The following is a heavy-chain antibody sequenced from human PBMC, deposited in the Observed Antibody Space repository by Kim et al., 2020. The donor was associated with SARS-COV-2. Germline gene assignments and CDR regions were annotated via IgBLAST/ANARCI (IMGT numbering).Heavy chain of an antibody. CDR3: ARGDLDYGDYSDLAFDI. V-gene: IGHV4-31*03. J-gene: IGHJ3*02. Sequence: SETLSLTCTVSGGSISSGGYYWSWIRQHPGKGLEWIGYIYYSGSTYYNPSLKSRITTSVDTSKNQFSLKLSSVTAADTAVYYCARGDLDYGDYSDLAFDIWGQGTMVTVSS. CDR1: GGSISSGGYY. D-gene: IGHD4-17*01. CDR2: IYYSGST.